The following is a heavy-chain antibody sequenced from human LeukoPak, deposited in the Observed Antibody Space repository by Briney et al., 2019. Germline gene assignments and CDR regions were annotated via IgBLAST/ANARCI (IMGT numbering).Heavy chain of an antibody. CDR3: ARGSSSFNWFDP. Sequence: SQTLSLTCTISGDSVSSNSAAWNSIRQSPSRGLEWLGRTYYRSKWYNDYAESVKSRMTINPDTSKTQFSLQLNSVTPEDTAVYYCARGSSSFNWFDPWGQGTLVTVSS. D-gene: IGHD6-13*01. V-gene: IGHV6-1*01. J-gene: IGHJ5*02. CDR2: TYYRSKWYN. CDR1: GDSVSSNSAA.